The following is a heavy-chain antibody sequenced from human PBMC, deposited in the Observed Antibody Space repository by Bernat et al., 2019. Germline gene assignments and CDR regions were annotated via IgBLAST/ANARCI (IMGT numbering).Heavy chain of an antibody. CDR2: ISGSGSST. D-gene: IGHD4-17*01. J-gene: IGHJ2*01. CDR3: AKLPTVKMRQKVNWYFDL. V-gene: IGHV3-23*04. CDR1: GFTFSSYA. Sequence: EVQLVESGGGLVEPGGSLRLSCAASGFTFSSYAMSWVRQAPGKGLEWVSAISGSGSSTYYADSVKGRFTISRDNSKNTLYLQMNSLRAEDTAVYYCAKLPTVKMRQKVNWYFDLWGRGTLVTVSS.